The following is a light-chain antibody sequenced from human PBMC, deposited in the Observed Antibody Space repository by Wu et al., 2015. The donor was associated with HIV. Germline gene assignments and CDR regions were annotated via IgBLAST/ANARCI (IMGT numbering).Light chain of an antibody. Sequence: EIVLTQSPGTLSLSPGERATLSCRASQSVSSNLAWYQQKPGQAPRLLIYGASTRATGIPARFSGSGSGTEFTLTISSLQPEDFAVYYCQQYNNWPPTWTFGQGTKVEIK. CDR3: QQYNNWPPTWT. CDR2: GAS. V-gene: IGKV3-15*01. J-gene: IGKJ1*01. CDR1: QSVSSN.